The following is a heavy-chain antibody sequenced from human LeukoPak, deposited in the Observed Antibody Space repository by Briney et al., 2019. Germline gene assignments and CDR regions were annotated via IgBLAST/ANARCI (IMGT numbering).Heavy chain of an antibody. CDR3: ARSGGMMEGTYAFDI. CDR2: IYYSGST. Sequence: PYTLSLTCTLSVGSIRSSSYYWVWIRQPPGKALEWSGSIYYSGSTYYNPSLKSRVTISVDTPKNELSLNLSSVPPTHTSVYHCARSGGMMEGTYAFDIWGQGTMVTVSS. J-gene: IGHJ3*02. CDR1: VGSIRSSSYY. V-gene: IGHV4-39*07. D-gene: IGHD3-10*01.